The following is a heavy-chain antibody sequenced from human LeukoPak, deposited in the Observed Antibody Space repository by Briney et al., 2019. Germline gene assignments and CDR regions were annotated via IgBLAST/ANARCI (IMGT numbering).Heavy chain of an antibody. CDR1: GFTFSSYA. CDR3: ATDMIVVVSPFDY. Sequence: GGSLRLSCAASGFTFSSYAMSWVRQAPGKGLEWVSAISGSGGSTYYADSVKGRFTISRDNSKNTLYLQMNSLSAEDTAVYYSATDMIVVVSPFDYWGQGTLVTVSS. J-gene: IGHJ4*02. CDR2: ISGSGGST. V-gene: IGHV3-23*01. D-gene: IGHD3-22*01.